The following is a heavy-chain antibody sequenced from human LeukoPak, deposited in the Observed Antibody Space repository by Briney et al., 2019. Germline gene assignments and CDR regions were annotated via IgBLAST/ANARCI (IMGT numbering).Heavy chain of an antibody. CDR3: ARLFGGD. CDR1: GGSFSGYY. Sequence: SETLSLTCAVYGGSFSGYYWSWIRQPPGKGLEWIEEINHSGSTNYNPSLKSRVTISVDTSKNQFSLKLSSVTAADTAVYYCARLFGGDWGQGTLVTVSS. CDR2: INHSGST. V-gene: IGHV4-34*01. D-gene: IGHD3-16*01. J-gene: IGHJ4*02.